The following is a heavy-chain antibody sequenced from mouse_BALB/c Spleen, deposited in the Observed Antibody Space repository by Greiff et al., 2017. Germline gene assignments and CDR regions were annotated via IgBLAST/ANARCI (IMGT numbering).Heavy chain of an antibody. CDR1: GFTFSSYA. Sequence: EVQVVESGGGLVKPGGSLKLSCAASGFTFSSYAMSWVRQTPEKRLEWVASISSGGSTYYPDSVKGRFTISRDNARNILYLQMSSLRSEDTAMYYCARLDDGYYYFDYWGQGTTLTVSS. D-gene: IGHD2-3*01. CDR3: ARLDDGYYYFDY. J-gene: IGHJ2*01. V-gene: IGHV5-6-5*01. CDR2: ISSGGST.